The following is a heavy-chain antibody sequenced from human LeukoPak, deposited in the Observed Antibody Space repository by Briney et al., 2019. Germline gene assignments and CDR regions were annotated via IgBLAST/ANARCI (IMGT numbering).Heavy chain of an antibody. J-gene: IGHJ4*02. V-gene: IGHV1-2*02. CDR3: ARVSTSWLNFDH. Sequence: ASVTVPCKTSGYTFTGYYLHWVRQAPGQGLEGGGWINPNSGDTIYAQKFQGRITLTRDTSISTAYLALSRLTSEDTAIFYCARVSTSWLNFDHWGQGTLVTVSS. CDR1: GYTFTGYY. CDR2: INPNSGDT. D-gene: IGHD2-2*01.